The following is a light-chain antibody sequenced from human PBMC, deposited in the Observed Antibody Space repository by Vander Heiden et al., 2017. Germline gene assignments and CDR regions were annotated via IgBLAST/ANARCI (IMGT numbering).Light chain of an antibody. Sequence: DIVMTQSPDSLALSLGERATINCKSSQSCLYSSNNKNYLAWYQQKPGQPPKLLIYWASTRESGVPDRFSGSGSGTDFTLTISSLQAEDVAVYYCQQYYSTPYTFGQGTKLEIK. CDR2: WAS. CDR3: QQYYSTPYT. V-gene: IGKV4-1*01. CDR1: QSCLYSSNNKNY. J-gene: IGKJ2*01.